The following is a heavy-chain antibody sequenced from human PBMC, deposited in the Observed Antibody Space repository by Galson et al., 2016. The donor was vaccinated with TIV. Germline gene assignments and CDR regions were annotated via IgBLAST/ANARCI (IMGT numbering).Heavy chain of an antibody. CDR1: GFTFSDYW. CDR3: ARAWAGSGSL. CDR2: IRQDEGEI. D-gene: IGHD1-26*01. Sequence: SLRLSCAGTGFTFSDYWVAWVRQAPGKGLEWVANIRQDEGEIYYMDSVKGRFTISRDNAKNSVYLQMNSLRVEDTAVYYCARAWAGSGSLWGQGTLVTVSS. V-gene: IGHV3-7*03. J-gene: IGHJ4*02.